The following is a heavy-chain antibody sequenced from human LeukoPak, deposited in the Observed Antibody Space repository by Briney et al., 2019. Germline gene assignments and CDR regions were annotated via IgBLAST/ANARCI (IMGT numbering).Heavy chain of an antibody. CDR1: GFTFSSYA. J-gene: IGHJ5*02. Sequence: GGSLRLSCAASGFTFSSYAMHWVRQAPGKGLEWVAVISYDGSNKYYADSVKGRFTISRDNSKNTLYLQMNSLRAEDTAVYYCARDPSTEYSSSWYWVPSPNWFDPWGQGTLVTVSS. V-gene: IGHV3-30*04. CDR2: ISYDGSNK. CDR3: ARDPSTEYSSSWYWVPSPNWFDP. D-gene: IGHD6-13*01.